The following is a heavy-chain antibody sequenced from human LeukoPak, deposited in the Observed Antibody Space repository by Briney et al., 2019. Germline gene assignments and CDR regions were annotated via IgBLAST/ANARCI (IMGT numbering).Heavy chain of an antibody. CDR3: ARGSLSRGTTQSYFDY. CDR2: MNPNSGNT. V-gene: IGHV1-8*01. Sequence: ASVKVSCKASVYTFISHDIYWVRQGTGQGPEWMGWMNPNSGNTGSAQKFHGRVTLTRNTSLSSAYMELSSLSPEGTAVYYCARGSLSRGTTQSYFDYWGQGTLVTVSS. J-gene: IGHJ4*02. CDR1: VYTFISHD. D-gene: IGHD2-15*01.